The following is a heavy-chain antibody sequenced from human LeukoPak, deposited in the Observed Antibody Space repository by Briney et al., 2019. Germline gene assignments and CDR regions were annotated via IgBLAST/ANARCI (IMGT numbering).Heavy chain of an antibody. CDR2: INYSGST. D-gene: IGHD3-10*01. CDR1: GGSVSSTTYY. V-gene: IGHV4-39*01. J-gene: IGHJ4*02. Sequence: SETLSLTCTVSGGSVSSTTYYWSWIRQPPGKGLEWIASINYSGSTYYNPSLKSRVTISVDTSENQFSLKLSSVNAADTAVYYCARYVVYGSGKYYFDYWGQGTLVTVSS. CDR3: ARYVVYGSGKYYFDY.